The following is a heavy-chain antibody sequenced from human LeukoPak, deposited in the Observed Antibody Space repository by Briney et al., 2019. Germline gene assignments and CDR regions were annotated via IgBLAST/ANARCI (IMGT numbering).Heavy chain of an antibody. Sequence: SETLSLTCTVSGGSISSGSYYWGWIRQPPGKGLEWIGSIYYSGSTNYNPSLKSRVTISVDKSKNQFSLKLSSVTAADTAVYYCARGGPPSWYGVDYWGQGTLVTVSS. CDR3: ARGGPPSWYGVDY. CDR1: GGSISSGSYY. J-gene: IGHJ4*02. V-gene: IGHV4-39*07. CDR2: IYYSGST. D-gene: IGHD6-13*01.